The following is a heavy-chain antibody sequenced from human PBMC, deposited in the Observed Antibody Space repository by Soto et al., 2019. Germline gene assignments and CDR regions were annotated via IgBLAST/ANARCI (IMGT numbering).Heavy chain of an antibody. CDR1: GFTFSSYA. V-gene: IGHV3-23*01. CDR2: ISGSGGST. CDR3: AKDTPYDSSGPPPELDY. D-gene: IGHD3-22*01. J-gene: IGHJ4*02. Sequence: GGSLRLSCAASGFTFSSYAMSWVRQAPGKGLEWVSAISGSGGSTYYADSVKGRFTISRDNSKNTLYLQMNSLRAEDTAVYYCAKDTPYDSSGPPPELDYWGQGTLVTVSS.